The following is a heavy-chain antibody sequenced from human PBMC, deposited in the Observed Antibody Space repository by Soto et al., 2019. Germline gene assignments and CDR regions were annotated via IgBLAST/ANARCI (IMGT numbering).Heavy chain of an antibody. CDR2: VGWSGSST. J-gene: IGHJ4*02. Sequence: EVQLLESGGGLVQPGGSLRLSCAASGFTFNNYAMSWVRRAPGKGLEWVSTVGWSGSSTYYADSVKGRFTISRDNSKIRRYLQMSSLLAEDTAVYYCAKKYHYDSGTYLYHFDYWGQGTLVIVSS. D-gene: IGHD3-10*01. CDR3: AKKYHYDSGTYLYHFDY. V-gene: IGHV3-23*01. CDR1: GFTFNNYA.